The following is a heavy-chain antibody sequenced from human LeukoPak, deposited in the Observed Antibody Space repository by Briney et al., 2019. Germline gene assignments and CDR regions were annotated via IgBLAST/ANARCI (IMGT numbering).Heavy chain of an antibody. CDR1: GYSFTSYW. Sequence: GESLKISCKGSGYSFTSYWIGWVRQMPGKGLEWMGIIYPGDSDTRYSPSFQGQVTISADKSISTAYLQWSSLKASDTAMYYCARQRRSSPHPHNWFDPWGQGTLVTVSS. J-gene: IGHJ5*02. CDR3: ARQRRSSPHPHNWFDP. D-gene: IGHD6-13*01. V-gene: IGHV5-51*01. CDR2: IYPGDSDT.